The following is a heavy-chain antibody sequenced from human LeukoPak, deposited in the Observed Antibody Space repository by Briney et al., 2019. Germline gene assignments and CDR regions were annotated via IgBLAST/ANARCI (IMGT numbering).Heavy chain of an antibody. CDR2: VWYDGSNK. CDR3: AIRTGTYPYYFDY. V-gene: IGHV3-33*01. Sequence: GGSLRLSCAASGFTFSSYDMHWVRQAPGKGLEWVAVVWYDGSNKYYADSVKGRFTISRDNSKNTLYLQMNSLRAEDTAVYYCAIRTGTYPYYFDYWGQGTLVTVSS. D-gene: IGHD1-26*01. J-gene: IGHJ4*02. CDR1: GFTFSSYD.